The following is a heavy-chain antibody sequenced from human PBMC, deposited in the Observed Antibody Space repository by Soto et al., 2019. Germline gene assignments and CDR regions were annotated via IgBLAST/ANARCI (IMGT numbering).Heavy chain of an antibody. CDR2: IYYSGST. V-gene: IGHV4-59*08. CDR3: ARRHSSAIDI. J-gene: IGHJ3*02. D-gene: IGHD6-13*01. CDR1: GGSISSYY. Sequence: SETLSLTCTVYGGSISSYYWSWIRQPPGKGLEWIGYIYYSGSTNYNPSLESRVTISVDTSKNQFSLKLSSVTAADTAVYYCARRHSSAIDIWGQGTMVTVSS.